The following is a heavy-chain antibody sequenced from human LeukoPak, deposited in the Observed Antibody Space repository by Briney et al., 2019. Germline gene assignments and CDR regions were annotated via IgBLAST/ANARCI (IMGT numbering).Heavy chain of an antibody. V-gene: IGHV3-21*01. CDR3: ARDPIVPTIRPVPPYSWFDP. J-gene: IGHJ5*02. CDR2: ITSSSSHI. Sequence: PGGSLRLSCAASGFTFSTSSMNWVRQAPGKGLEWVSSITSSSSHIYDADSVKGRFTISRDNAKNSLYLQMNSLRVEDTAVYYCARDPIVPTIRPVPPYSWFDPWGQGTLVTVSS. D-gene: IGHD5-12*01. CDR1: GFTFSTSS.